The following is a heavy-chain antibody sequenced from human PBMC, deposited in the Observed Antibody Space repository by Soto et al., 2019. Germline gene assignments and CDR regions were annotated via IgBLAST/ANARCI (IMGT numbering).Heavy chain of an antibody. CDR1: GYTFTSYG. CDR3: ARCRALGILSTSGAHHYYGMDV. D-gene: IGHD2-2*01. J-gene: IGHJ6*02. CDR2: ISAYNGNT. Sequence: ASVKVSCKASGYTFTSYGISWGRQAPGQGLEWMVWISAYNGNTNYAQKLQGRVTMTTDTSTSTAYMELRSLRSDDTAVYYCARCRALGILSTSGAHHYYGMDVWGQGTTVTVSS. V-gene: IGHV1-18*04.